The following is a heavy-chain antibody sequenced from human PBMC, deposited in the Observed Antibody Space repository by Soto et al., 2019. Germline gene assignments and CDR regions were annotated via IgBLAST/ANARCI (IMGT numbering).Heavy chain of an antibody. V-gene: IGHV3-30*18. CDR3: AKENSGYSSGWYYFDY. J-gene: IGHJ4*02. CDR2: ISYDGSNK. CDR1: GFTFSSYG. Sequence: GGSLRLSCAASGFTFSSYGMHGVRQAPGKGLEWVAVISYDGSNKYYADSVKGRFTISRDNSKNTLYLQMNSLRAEDTAVYYCAKENSGYSSGWYYFDYWGQGTLVTVSS. D-gene: IGHD6-19*01.